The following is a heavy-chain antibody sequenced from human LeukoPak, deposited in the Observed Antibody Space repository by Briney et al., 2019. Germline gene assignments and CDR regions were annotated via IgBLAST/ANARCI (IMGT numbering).Heavy chain of an antibody. V-gene: IGHV4-59*01. CDR3: ARGQMGDRQQWLVHKAGHFDY. J-gene: IGHJ4*02. CDR2: IYYSGST. D-gene: IGHD6-19*01. Sequence: PSETLSLTCTVSGGSISSYYWSWIRQPPGKGLEWIGYIYYSGSTNYNPSLKSRVTISVDTSKNQFSLKLSSVTAADTAVYYCARGQMGDRQQWLVHKAGHFDYWGQGTLVTVSS. CDR1: GGSISSYY.